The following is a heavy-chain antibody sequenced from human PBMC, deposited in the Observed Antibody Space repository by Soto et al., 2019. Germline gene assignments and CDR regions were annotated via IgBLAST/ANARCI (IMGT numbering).Heavy chain of an antibody. V-gene: IGHV4-59*01. CDR2: IFHSLGA. D-gene: IGHD3-10*01. CDR1: GGSTTSDY. J-gene: IGHJ4*02. Sequence: SETLSLTCTVAGGSTTSDYWNWIRQPPGKGLEWLGYIFHSLGAKYNPSLGSRGTISLDTSKNQLSLSLRSVTAADTAIYFCVRDLNGSGDYWGQGPLVTVSS. CDR3: VRDLNGSGDY.